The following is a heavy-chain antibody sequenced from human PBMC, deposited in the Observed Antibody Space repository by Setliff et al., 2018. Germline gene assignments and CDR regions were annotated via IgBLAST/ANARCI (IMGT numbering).Heavy chain of an antibody. D-gene: IGHD3-3*01. V-gene: IGHV1-2*04. Sequence: GASVKVSCKASGYTFTGYYMHWVRQAPGQGLEWMGWINPNSGGTNYAQKFQGWATMTRDTSTDTVYMQLNSLRFEDRAVYYCARENTAKNFWGEESDYWGQGTLVTVSS. CDR2: INPNSGGT. J-gene: IGHJ4*02. CDR3: ARENTAKNFWGEESDY. CDR1: GYTFTGYY.